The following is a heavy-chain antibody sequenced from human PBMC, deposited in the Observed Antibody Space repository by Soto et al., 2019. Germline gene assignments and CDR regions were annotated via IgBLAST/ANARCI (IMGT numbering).Heavy chain of an antibody. CDR3: ARQGYYGSGSYYKFRWFDP. J-gene: IGHJ5*02. CDR2: IYYSGST. Sequence: PSETLSLTCTVSGGSISSGGYYWSWIRQHPGKGLEWIGYIYYSGSTYYNPSLKSRVTISVDTSKNQFSLKLSSVTAADTAVYYCARQGYYGSGSYYKFRWFDPWGQGTLVTVSS. CDR1: GGSISSGGYY. D-gene: IGHD3-10*01. V-gene: IGHV4-31*03.